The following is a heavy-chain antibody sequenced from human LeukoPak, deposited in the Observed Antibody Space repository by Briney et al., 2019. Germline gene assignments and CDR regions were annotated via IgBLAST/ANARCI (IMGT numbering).Heavy chain of an antibody. CDR2: ITTSSSYM. J-gene: IGHJ4*02. D-gene: IGHD5-18*01. Sequence: GGSLRLSCAASGFTFSSYNMNWVRRTPGKGLEWVSSITTSSSYMFYADSVRGRFTISRDNAENSLYLQMNSLRAEDTAVYYCAREDNSYGNLDFDYWGQGTLVTVSS. V-gene: IGHV3-21*01. CDR1: GFTFSSYN. CDR3: AREDNSYGNLDFDY.